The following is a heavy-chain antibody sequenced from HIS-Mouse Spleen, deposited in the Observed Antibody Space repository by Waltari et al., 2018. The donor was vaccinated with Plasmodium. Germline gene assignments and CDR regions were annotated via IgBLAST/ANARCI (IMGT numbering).Heavy chain of an antibody. CDR1: GFTVSSNY. Sequence: EVQLVESGGGWVQPGGSLRLSCAASGFTVSSNYMSWGRQAPGKGLECVSVIYSGGSTYYADSVKGRFTISRDNSKNTLYLQMNSLRAEDTAVYYCARGGYSSSWYYFDYWGQGTLVTVSS. D-gene: IGHD6-13*01. V-gene: IGHV3-66*01. CDR2: IYSGGST. J-gene: IGHJ4*02. CDR3: ARGGYSSSWYYFDY.